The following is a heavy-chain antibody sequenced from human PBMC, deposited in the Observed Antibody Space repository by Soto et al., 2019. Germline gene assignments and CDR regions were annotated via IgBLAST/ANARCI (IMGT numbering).Heavy chain of an antibody. V-gene: IGHV3-15*01. J-gene: IGHJ3*01. D-gene: IGHD3-16*01. Sequence: EVLLVESGGGLVKPGGSLRLSCAASGFAFKYARMTWVRQAPGKGLEWGGHIRSNNDGATTAYAAPVKGRFTISRDESKNTVDLQMNSLITEDTAVYYCTTDWGSGTHYARAFDVWGQGTMVTVSS. CDR1: GFAFKYAR. CDR2: IRSNNDGATT. CDR3: TTDWGSGTHYARAFDV.